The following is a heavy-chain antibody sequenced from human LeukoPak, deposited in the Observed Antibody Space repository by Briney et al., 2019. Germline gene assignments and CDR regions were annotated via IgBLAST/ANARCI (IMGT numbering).Heavy chain of an antibody. J-gene: IGHJ5*02. CDR1: GGSISSYY. Sequence: PSETLSLTCTVSGGSISSYYWSWIRQPPGKGLEWIGYIYYSGSTNYNPSLTSRVTISVDTSKNQFSLKLSSVTAADTAVYYCARVRLSRANWFDPWGQGTLVTVSS. D-gene: IGHD5/OR15-5a*01. CDR2: IYYSGST. CDR3: ARVRLSRANWFDP. V-gene: IGHV4-59*01.